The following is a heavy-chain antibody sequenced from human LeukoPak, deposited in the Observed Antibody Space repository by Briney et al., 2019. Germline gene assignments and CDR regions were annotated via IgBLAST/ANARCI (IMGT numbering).Heavy chain of an antibody. Sequence: ASVKLSCKASGYTFTSNDINWVRQATGQGLEWMGWMNPNSGNTGYAQKFQGRVTMTRNTSISTAYMELSSLRSEDTAVYYCARGPYYDFWSGYYIPQYYYYYGMDVWGQGATVTVSS. CDR1: GYTFTSND. CDR2: MNPNSGNT. D-gene: IGHD3-3*01. V-gene: IGHV1-8*01. CDR3: ARGPYYDFWSGYYIPQYYYYYGMDV. J-gene: IGHJ6*02.